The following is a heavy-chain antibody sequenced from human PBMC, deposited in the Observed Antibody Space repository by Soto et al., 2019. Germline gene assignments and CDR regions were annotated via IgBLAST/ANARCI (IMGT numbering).Heavy chain of an antibody. CDR1: GGSVSRDSNF. CDR2: IYYSGPT. D-gene: IGHD2-15*01. V-gene: IGHV4-61*01. J-gene: IGHJ4*02. Sequence: PSETLSLTCTVSGGSVSRDSNFWSWIRQPPGKGLEWIGYIYYSGPTRYNPSLESRVTISIDSSKNQFSLKLTSVTAADTALYYCGKVLVGATGHTDSDSWGPGTLVTVSP. CDR3: GKVLVGATGHTDSDS.